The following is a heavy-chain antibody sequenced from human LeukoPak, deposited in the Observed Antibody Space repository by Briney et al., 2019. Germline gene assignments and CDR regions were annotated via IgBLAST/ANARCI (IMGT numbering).Heavy chain of an antibody. J-gene: IGHJ4*02. Sequence: SETLSLTCAVYGGSFSGYYWSWIRQHPGKGLEWIGYIYYSGSTYYNPSLKSRVTISVDTSKNQFSLKLSSVTAADTAVYYCASTSRGGGYDFVYWGQGTLVTVSS. D-gene: IGHD5-12*01. CDR3: ASTSRGGGYDFVY. CDR1: GGSFSGYY. CDR2: IYYSGST. V-gene: IGHV4-31*11.